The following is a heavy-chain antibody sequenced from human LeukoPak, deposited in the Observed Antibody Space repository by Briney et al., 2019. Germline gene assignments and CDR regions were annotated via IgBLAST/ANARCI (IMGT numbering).Heavy chain of an antibody. J-gene: IGHJ6*02. CDR2: ISWNSGSI. D-gene: IGHD3-22*01. CDR1: GFTFDDYA. CDR3: AKDNPRPRLSSSDPYYYYGMDV. V-gene: IGHV3-9*01. Sequence: GRSLRLSCAASGFTFDDYAMHWVRQAPGKGLEWVSGISWNSGSIGYADSVKGRFTISRDNAKNSLYLQMNSLRAEDTALYYCAKDNPRPRLSSSDPYYYYGMDVWGQGTTVTVSS.